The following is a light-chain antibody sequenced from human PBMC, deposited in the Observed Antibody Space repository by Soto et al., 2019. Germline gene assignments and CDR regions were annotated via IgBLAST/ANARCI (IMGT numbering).Light chain of an antibody. Sequence: QSALTQPPSASGSPGQSVTISCTGTSSDIGGYNSVSWYQQHPGKAPRLMIYEVNKRPSGVPDRFSGSKSGYTASLTVSGLQTEDEAFYYCSTGAGIYRSLVFGGGTKLTVL. CDR3: STGAGIYRSLV. J-gene: IGLJ3*02. V-gene: IGLV2-8*01. CDR1: SSDIGGYNS. CDR2: EVN.